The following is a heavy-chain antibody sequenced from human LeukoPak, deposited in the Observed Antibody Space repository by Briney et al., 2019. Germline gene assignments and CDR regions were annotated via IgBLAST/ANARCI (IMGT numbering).Heavy chain of an antibody. Sequence: PGGSLRLSCAASGFTFSSYGMSWVRQAPGKGLEWVSGISGSGGSTHYADSVKGRFTISRDNAKNSLYLQMNSLRAEDTAVYYCAELGITMIGGVWGKGTTVTISS. V-gene: IGHV3-23*01. J-gene: IGHJ6*04. D-gene: IGHD3-10*02. CDR1: GFTFSSYG. CDR3: AELGITMIGGV. CDR2: ISGSGGST.